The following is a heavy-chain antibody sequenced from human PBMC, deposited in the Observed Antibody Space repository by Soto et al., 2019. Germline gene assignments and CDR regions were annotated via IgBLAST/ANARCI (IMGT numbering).Heavy chain of an antibody. CDR3: ARDNYDFWSGYQAWWFDP. J-gene: IGHJ5*02. CDR1: GGSISSGGYY. Sequence: ASETLSLTCTVSGGSISSGGYYWSWIRQHPGKGLEWIGYIYYSGSTYYNPSLKGRVTISVDTSKNQFSLKLSSVTAADTAVYYCARDNYDFWSGYQAWWFDPWGQGTLVTSPQ. D-gene: IGHD3-3*01. CDR2: IYYSGST. V-gene: IGHV4-31*03.